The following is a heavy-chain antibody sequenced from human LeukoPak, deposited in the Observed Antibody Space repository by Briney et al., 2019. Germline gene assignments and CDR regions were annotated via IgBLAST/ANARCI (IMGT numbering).Heavy chain of an antibody. CDR1: GGSISPLY. CDR2: IFFTGTT. V-gene: IGHV4-59*11. D-gene: IGHD3-10*01. J-gene: IGHJ4*02. CDR3: ARGGVAAKYYFDY. Sequence: PSETLSLTCTVSGGSISPLYWSWIRQPPGKGLEFIGYIFFTGTTNYNPSLKSRVTLSVDTSKNQFSLKLSSVTPADTAVCYCARGGVAAKYYFDYWGQGTLVTVSS.